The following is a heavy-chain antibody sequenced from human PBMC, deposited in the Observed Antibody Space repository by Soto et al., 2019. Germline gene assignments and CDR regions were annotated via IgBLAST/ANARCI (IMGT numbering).Heavy chain of an antibody. J-gene: IGHJ3*02. D-gene: IGHD3-22*01. Sequence: QVQLQESGPGLVKPSQTLSLICTVSVGSISSGVYYWSWVRQLPGQCLEWIGYIYNTGTTSYNPSLRSRVTISVDTSKNQFSLEPTSLTAADTAVSYCASDVWNYYDSSGYHDAFDIWGQGTLVIVSS. CDR1: VGSISSGVYY. V-gene: IGHV4-31*03. CDR2: IYNTGTT. CDR3: ASDVWNYYDSSGYHDAFDI.